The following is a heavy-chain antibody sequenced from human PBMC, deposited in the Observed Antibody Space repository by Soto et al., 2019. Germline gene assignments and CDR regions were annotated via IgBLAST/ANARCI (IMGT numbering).Heavy chain of an antibody. CDR2: ISSSSSYI. V-gene: IGHV3-21*01. CDR1: GFTFSSYS. Sequence: GGSLRLSCAASGFTFSSYSMNWVRQAPGKGLEWVSSISSSSSYIYYADQVKGRFTISGDNAKNSLYLQMNSLRAEDTAVYYCARENIGHTVPTPRDAFDIWGQGTMVTVSS. D-gene: IGHD4-17*01. CDR3: ARENIGHTVPTPRDAFDI. J-gene: IGHJ3*02.